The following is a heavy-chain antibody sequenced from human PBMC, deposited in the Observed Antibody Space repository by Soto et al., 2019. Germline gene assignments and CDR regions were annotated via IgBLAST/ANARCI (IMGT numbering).Heavy chain of an antibody. CDR3: ARGYYDILTGYYPHFDY. CDR2: ISFDGSNK. Sequence: GGSLRLSCAASGFTFSSYAMHWVRQAPGKGLEWVAVISFDGSNKYYADSVKGRFTISRDNAKNTLYLQMNSLRAEDTAVYYCARGYYDILTGYYPHFDYWGQGTLVTVSS. V-gene: IGHV3-30*03. D-gene: IGHD3-9*01. J-gene: IGHJ4*02. CDR1: GFTFSSYA.